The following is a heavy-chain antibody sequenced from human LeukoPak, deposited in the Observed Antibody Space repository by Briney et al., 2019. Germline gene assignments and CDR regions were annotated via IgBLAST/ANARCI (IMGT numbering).Heavy chain of an antibody. Sequence: PSETLSLTCTVSGGSISSYYWSWIRQPAGKGLEWIGRIYTSGSTNYNPSLKSRVTMSVDTSKNQFSLKLSSVTAADTAVYYCARGAFDIVVVVADNWFDPWGQGTLVTVSS. V-gene: IGHV4-4*07. J-gene: IGHJ5*02. D-gene: IGHD2-15*01. CDR1: GGSISSYY. CDR2: IYTSGST. CDR3: ARGAFDIVVVVADNWFDP.